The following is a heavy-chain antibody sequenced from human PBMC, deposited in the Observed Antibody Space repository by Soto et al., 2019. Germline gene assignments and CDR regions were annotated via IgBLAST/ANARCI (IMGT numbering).Heavy chain of an antibody. CDR3: AREVRAAAGRDYYYYGMDV. J-gene: IGHJ6*02. Sequence: SETLSLTCTVSGGSISSGDYYWSWIRQPPGKGLEWIGYIYYSGSTYYNPSLKSRVTISVDTSKNQFSLKLSSVTAADTAVYYCAREVRAAAGRDYYYYGMDVWGQGTTVTVS. D-gene: IGHD6-13*01. V-gene: IGHV4-30-4*01. CDR2: IYYSGST. CDR1: GGSISSGDYY.